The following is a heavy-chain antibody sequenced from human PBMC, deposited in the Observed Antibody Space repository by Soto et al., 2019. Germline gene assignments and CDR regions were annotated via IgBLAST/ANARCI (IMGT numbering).Heavy chain of an antibody. Sequence: EVQLVESGGGLVQPGGSLRLSCAASKFSFSGYWMHWVRQAPWKGLMWVSRVNPDGSTTTYADSVKGRFTISRDKAKNTVYMKKNSLRADDTAVYYCAKVASGRYDWFDPWCQGTLVTVSS. CDR2: VNPDGSTT. CDR1: KFSFSGYW. CDR3: AKVASGRYDWFDP. V-gene: IGHV3-74*01. J-gene: IGHJ5*02. D-gene: IGHD1-26*01.